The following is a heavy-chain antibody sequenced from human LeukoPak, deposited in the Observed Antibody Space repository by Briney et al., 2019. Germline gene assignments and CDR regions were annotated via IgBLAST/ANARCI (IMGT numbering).Heavy chain of an antibody. CDR1: GGSISSYY. D-gene: IGHD3-3*01. V-gene: IGHV4-59*01. CDR3: ARARRFYYDFWSGPDTKNWFDP. Sequence: SETLSLTCTVSGGSISSYYWSWVRQPPRKGLEWIGYIYYSGSTNYNPPLKSRVTISVDTSKNQFSLKLSSVTAADTAVYYCARARRFYYDFWSGPDTKNWFDPWGQGTLVTVSS. J-gene: IGHJ5*02. CDR2: IYYSGST.